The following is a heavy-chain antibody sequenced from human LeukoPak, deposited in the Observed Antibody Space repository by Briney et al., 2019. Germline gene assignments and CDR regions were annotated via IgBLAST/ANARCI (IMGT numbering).Heavy chain of an antibody. J-gene: IGHJ4*02. D-gene: IGHD3-10*01. V-gene: IGHV1-2*02. Sequence: ASVKVSCKASGYTFTGYYMHWVRQAPGQGLEWMGWINPNSGGTNYAQKFQGRVTMTRDTSISTAYMELSRLRSDDTAVYYCARVCGSGSSGFFDYWGQGTLVTVSS. CDR3: ARVCGSGSSGFFDY. CDR1: GYTFTGYY. CDR2: INPNSGGT.